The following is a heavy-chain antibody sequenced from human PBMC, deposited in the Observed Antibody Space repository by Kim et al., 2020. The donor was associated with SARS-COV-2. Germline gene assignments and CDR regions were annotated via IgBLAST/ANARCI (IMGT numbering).Heavy chain of an antibody. D-gene: IGHD4-17*01. J-gene: IGHJ5*02. CDR3: ARVGTTVTTFDP. Sequence: SETLSLTCTVSGYSISSGYYWGWIRQPPGKGLEWIGSIYHSGSTYYNPSLKSRVTISVDTSKNQFSLKLSSVTAADTAVYYCARVGTTVTTFDPWGQGTLVTVSS. CDR2: IYHSGST. V-gene: IGHV4-38-2*02. CDR1: GYSISSGYY.